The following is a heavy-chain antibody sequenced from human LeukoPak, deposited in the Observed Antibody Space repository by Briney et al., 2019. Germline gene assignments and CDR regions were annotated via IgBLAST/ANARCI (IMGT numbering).Heavy chain of an antibody. D-gene: IGHD3/OR15-3a*01. CDR3: ARVPARIGPQRWVDY. CDR1: DYTFTSYG. J-gene: IGHJ4*02. Sequence: WASVKVSCKASDYTFTSYGISWVRQAPGQGLEWMGWISAYNGNTNYAQKLQGRVTMTTDTSTSTAYMELRSLRSDDTAVYYCARVPARIGPQRWVDYWGQGTLVTVSS. CDR2: ISAYNGNT. V-gene: IGHV1-18*01.